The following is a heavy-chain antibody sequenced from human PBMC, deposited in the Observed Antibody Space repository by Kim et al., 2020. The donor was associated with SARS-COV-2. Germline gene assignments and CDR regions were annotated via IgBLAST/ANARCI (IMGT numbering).Heavy chain of an antibody. CDR3: ARIRGYSGYDSGLFDY. Sequence: SETLSLTCAVYGGSFSGYYWSWIRQPPGKGLEWIGEINHSGSTNYNPSLKSRVTISVDTSKNQFSLKLSSVTAADTAVYYCARIRGYSGYDSGLFDYWGQGTLVTVSS. D-gene: IGHD5-12*01. CDR1: GGSFSGYY. J-gene: IGHJ4*02. V-gene: IGHV4-34*01. CDR2: INHSGST.